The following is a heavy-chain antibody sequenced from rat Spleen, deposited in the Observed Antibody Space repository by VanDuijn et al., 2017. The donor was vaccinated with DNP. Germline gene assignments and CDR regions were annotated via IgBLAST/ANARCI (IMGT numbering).Heavy chain of an antibody. V-gene: IGHV5-46*01. CDR2: ISGSGGST. CDR1: GFTFSNFG. Sequence: EVQLVESGGGLVQPGRSMKLSCAASGFTFSNFGMTWVRQAPAKGLEWVATISGSGGSTYYRDSVKGRFTISRDNAQSTLDLQMNSLRSEYKATYYCASLPFCGHWGDYCGQGVMVTVSS. D-gene: IGHD3-2*01. J-gene: IGHJ2*01. CDR3: ASLPFCGHWGDY.